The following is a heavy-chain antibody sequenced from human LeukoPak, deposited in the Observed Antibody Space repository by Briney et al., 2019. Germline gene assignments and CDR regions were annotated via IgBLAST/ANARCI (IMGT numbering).Heavy chain of an antibody. CDR3: ARGLISYDSSGYSDY. J-gene: IGHJ4*02. Sequence: ASVKVSCKASGYTFTSYGISWVRQAPGQGLEWMGWISAYNGNTNYAPKLQGRVTMTTDTSTSTAYMELRSLRSDDTAVYYCARGLISYDSSGYSDYWGQGTLVTVSS. CDR2: ISAYNGNT. V-gene: IGHV1-18*01. D-gene: IGHD3-22*01. CDR1: GYTFTSYG.